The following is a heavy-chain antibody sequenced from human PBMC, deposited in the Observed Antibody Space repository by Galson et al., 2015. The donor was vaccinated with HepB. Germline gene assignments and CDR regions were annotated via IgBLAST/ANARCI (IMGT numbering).Heavy chain of an antibody. J-gene: IGHJ6*02. CDR2: FDPEDGET. D-gene: IGHD6-13*01. Sequence: SVKVSCKVSGYTLTELSMHWVRQAPGKGLEWMGGFDPEDGETIYAQKFQGRVTMTEDTSTDTAYMELSSLRSEDTAVYYCATEIIAAADFDYYYGMDVWGQGTTVTVSS. CDR3: ATEIIAAADFDYYYGMDV. V-gene: IGHV1-24*01. CDR1: GYTLTELS.